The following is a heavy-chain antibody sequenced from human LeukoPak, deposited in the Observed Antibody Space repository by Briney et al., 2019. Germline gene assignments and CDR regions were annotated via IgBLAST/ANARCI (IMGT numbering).Heavy chain of an antibody. CDR3: ARGSRDNSGYRYYFDY. D-gene: IGHD3-22*01. Sequence: GGSLRLSCAASGFTFSSYWMSWVRQAPGKGLEWVGNIQQHGGVKYYVDSAKGRFTISRDNGENSMFLEMNSLRADDTAVYYCARGSRDNSGYRYYFDYWGQGTLVTVSS. V-gene: IGHV3-7*01. CDR1: GFTFSSYW. J-gene: IGHJ4*02. CDR2: IQQHGGVK.